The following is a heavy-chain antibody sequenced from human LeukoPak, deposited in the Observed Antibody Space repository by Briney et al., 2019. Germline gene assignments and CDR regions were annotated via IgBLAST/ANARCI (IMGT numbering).Heavy chain of an antibody. J-gene: IGHJ4*02. D-gene: IGHD2-8*02. CDR1: GFTLSSYT. CDR3: ARDFLGESGAAGC. Sequence: GGSLRLSCAASGFTLSSYTMNWVRQAPGKGPEWVSSISPSGSSTWNADSVRGRFTISRDNGKNSVYLQMNSLRGEDTGVYYCARDFLGESGAAGCWGQGTLVAVSS. V-gene: IGHV3-21*01. CDR2: ISPSGSST.